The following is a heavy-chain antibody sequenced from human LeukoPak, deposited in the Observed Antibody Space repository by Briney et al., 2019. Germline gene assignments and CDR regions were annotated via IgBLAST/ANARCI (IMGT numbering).Heavy chain of an antibody. Sequence: GGSLRLSCAASGFTFNNYWMHWVRQAPGMGLVWVSSIRFDGGDTAYADSAKGLFTISRDNAKNTMFLQMNNLRAEDTAVYYCAKEIAGFDVWGQGTLVTVSS. CDR3: AKEIAGFDV. CDR1: GFTFNNYW. D-gene: IGHD2-21*01. J-gene: IGHJ3*01. V-gene: IGHV3-74*01. CDR2: IRFDGGDT.